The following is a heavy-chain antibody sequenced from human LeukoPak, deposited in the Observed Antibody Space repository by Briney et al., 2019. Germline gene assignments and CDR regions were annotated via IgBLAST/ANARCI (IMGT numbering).Heavy chain of an antibody. CDR2: IIPIFGIA. CDR3: AVDFWRSQGFDY. V-gene: IGHV1-69*04. D-gene: IGHD3-3*01. Sequence: SVKVSCKASGGTFSSYAISWVRQAPGQGLEWMGRIIPIFGIANYAQKFQGRVTITADKSTSTAYMELSSLRSVDTAVYYCAVDFWRSQGFDYWGQGTLVTVSS. CDR1: GGTFSSYA. J-gene: IGHJ4*02.